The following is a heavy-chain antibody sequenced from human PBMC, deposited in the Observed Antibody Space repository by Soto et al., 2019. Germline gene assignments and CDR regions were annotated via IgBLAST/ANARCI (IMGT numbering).Heavy chain of an antibody. CDR1: GGTFRTAA. CDR2: IMPVFRTP. Sequence: QVQLEQSGAEVKKPGSSVKVSCKASGGTFRTAAVSWVRQAPGQGLEWMGGIMPVFRTPDYAQKFHGRVTITAHESTSTAYMELSGLRSDDTAVYYCARDKDRLQLGGNYYYVLDVWGQGTTITVSS. V-gene: IGHV1-69*12. D-gene: IGHD5-12*01. J-gene: IGHJ6*02. CDR3: ARDKDRLQLGGNYYYVLDV.